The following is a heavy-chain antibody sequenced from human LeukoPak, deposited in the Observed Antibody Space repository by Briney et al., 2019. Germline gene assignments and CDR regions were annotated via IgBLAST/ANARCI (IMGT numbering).Heavy chain of an antibody. CDR3: ARGDCSGGSCRRITDY. Sequence: ASVKVSCKASGYTFTSYAMNWVRQAPGQGLEWMGWINTNTGNPTYAQGFTGRFVFSLDTSVSTAYLQICSLKAEDTAVYYCARGDCSGGSCRRITDYWGQGTLVTVSS. CDR1: GYTFTSYA. J-gene: IGHJ4*02. D-gene: IGHD2-15*01. V-gene: IGHV7-4-1*01. CDR2: INTNTGNP.